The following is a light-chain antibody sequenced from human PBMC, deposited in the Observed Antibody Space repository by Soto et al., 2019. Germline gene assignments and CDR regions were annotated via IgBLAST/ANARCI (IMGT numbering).Light chain of an antibody. CDR1: QSVSNN. Sequence: EIVMTQSPATLSVSPGERATLSCRASQSVSNNLAWYQQKRGQAPRLLIYGASNRATGIPDRFSGSGSGTDFTLTISRLEPEDFAVYYCQQYGSSGTFGQGTKVDIK. CDR3: QQYGSSGT. V-gene: IGKV3-20*01. J-gene: IGKJ1*01. CDR2: GAS.